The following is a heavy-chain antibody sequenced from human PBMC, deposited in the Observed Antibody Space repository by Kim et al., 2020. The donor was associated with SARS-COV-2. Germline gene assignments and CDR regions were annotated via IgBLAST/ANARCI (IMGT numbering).Heavy chain of an antibody. CDR3: ARLSKSWYYFDY. D-gene: IGHD6-13*01. V-gene: IGHV5-51*01. Sequence: TYSPSFQGQVTISADKSVGTAYLQWSRLKASETAIYYCARLSKSWYYFDYWGQGTLVTVSS. J-gene: IGHJ4*02.